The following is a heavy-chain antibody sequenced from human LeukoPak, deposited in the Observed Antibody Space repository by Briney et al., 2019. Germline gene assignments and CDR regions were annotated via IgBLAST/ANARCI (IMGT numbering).Heavy chain of an antibody. CDR3: ARLAYCGGDCYLHYFDY. D-gene: IGHD2-21*01. CDR2: IYPGDSDT. Sequence: GESLKISCKGSGYSFTSYWIGCVRQMPGKGLEWMGIIYPGDSDTRYSPSFQGQVTISADKSISTAYLQWSSLKASDTAMYYCARLAYCGGDCYLHYFDYWGQGTLVTVSS. CDR1: GYSFTSYW. V-gene: IGHV5-51*01. J-gene: IGHJ4*02.